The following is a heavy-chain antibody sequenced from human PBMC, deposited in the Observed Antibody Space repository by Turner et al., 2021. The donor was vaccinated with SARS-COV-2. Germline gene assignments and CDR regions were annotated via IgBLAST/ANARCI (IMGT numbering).Heavy chain of an antibody. D-gene: IGHD3-10*01. CDR1: GFTFSSYG. CDR2: ISYDGSNK. J-gene: IGHJ4*02. CDR3: ANLWFGELSTDY. V-gene: IGHV3-30*18. Sequence: QVQLVESGGGVVQPGRSLRPSCAASGFTFSSYGMPWVRQAPGKGLEWVAVISYDGSNKYYADSVKGRFTISRDNSKNTLYLQMNSLRAEDTAVYYCANLWFGELSTDYWGQGTLVTVSS.